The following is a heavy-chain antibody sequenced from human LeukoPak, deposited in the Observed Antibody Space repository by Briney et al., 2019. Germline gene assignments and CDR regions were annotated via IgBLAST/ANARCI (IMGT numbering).Heavy chain of an antibody. CDR2: INAGNGNT. V-gene: IGHV1-3*01. CDR3: ARGLDVGAPPDYYYYGMDV. Sequence: ASVKVSRKASGYTFTSYAMHWVRQAPGQRLEWMGWINAGNGNTKYSQKFQGRVTITRDTSASTAYMELSSLRSEDTAVYYCARGLDVGAPPDYYYYGMDVWGQGTTVTVSS. D-gene: IGHD1-26*01. CDR1: GYTFTSYA. J-gene: IGHJ6*02.